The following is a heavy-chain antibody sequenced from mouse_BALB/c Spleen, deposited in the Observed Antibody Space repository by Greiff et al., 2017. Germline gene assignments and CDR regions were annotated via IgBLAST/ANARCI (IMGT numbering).Heavy chain of an antibody. CDR2: IWSGGST. J-gene: IGHJ4*01. Sequence: QVQLKQSGPGLVQPSQSLSITCTVSGFSLTSYGVHWVRQSPGKGLEWLGVIWSGGSTDYNAAFISRLSISKDNSKSQVFFKMNSLQANDTAIYYCARNPYYDYSYAMDYWGQGTSVTVSS. V-gene: IGHV2-2*02. D-gene: IGHD2-4*01. CDR3: ARNPYYDYSYAMDY. CDR1: GFSLTSYG.